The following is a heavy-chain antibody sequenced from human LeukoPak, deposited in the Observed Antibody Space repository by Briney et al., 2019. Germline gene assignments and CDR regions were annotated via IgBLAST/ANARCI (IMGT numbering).Heavy chain of an antibody. Sequence: SVKVSCKASGGTFSSYAISWVRQAPGQGLEWMGGIIPIFGTANYAQKFQGRVTITADESTSTAYTELSSLRSEDTAVYYCAKYSSGWYPNWFDPWGQGTLVTVSS. D-gene: IGHD6-19*01. CDR3: AKYSSGWYPNWFDP. CDR1: GGTFSSYA. CDR2: IIPIFGTA. J-gene: IGHJ5*02. V-gene: IGHV1-69*01.